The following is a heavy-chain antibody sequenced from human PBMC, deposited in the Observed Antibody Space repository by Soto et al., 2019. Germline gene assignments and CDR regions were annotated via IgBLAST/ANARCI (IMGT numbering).Heavy chain of an antibody. J-gene: IGHJ3*02. D-gene: IGHD5-18*01. CDR1: GDSIFGGDYY. V-gene: IGHV4-30-4*01. Sequence: SETLSLTCTVSGDSIFGGDYYWSWIRQAPGKGLQWVGSIYYSGRTNYNPSLESRIAMTVDTSQNQFSLKLSSVTAADSAVYFCARDVDSTILKPNDAFGIWGQGSMVTVSS. CDR2: IYYSGRT. CDR3: ARDVDSTILKPNDAFGI.